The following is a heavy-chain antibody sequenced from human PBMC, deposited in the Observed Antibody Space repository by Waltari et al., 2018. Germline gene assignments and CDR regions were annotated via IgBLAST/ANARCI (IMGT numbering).Heavy chain of an antibody. CDR2: IYSSGST. V-gene: IGHV4-4*07. D-gene: IGHD3-9*01. J-gene: IGHJ1*01. Sequence: QVQLQESVTGLVKPSETLSLNCTVSGGSITGDHWSWIRKPAGKVLEWIGRIYSSGSTKYNPSLKSRVTMSADTSKNHFSLKLTSVTAADTAVYYCARDYYDILTGYVANDYWGQGTLVTVSS. CDR1: GGSITGDH. CDR3: ARDYYDILTGYVANDY.